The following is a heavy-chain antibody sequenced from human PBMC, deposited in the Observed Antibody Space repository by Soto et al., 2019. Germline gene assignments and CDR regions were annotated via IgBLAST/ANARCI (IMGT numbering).Heavy chain of an antibody. CDR3: ARRSWGIAAAGKVDY. J-gene: IGHJ4*02. CDR1: GGSISSSSYY. CDR2: IYYSGST. V-gene: IGHV4-39*01. D-gene: IGHD6-13*01. Sequence: QLQLQESGPGLVKPSETLSLTCTVSGGSISSSSYYWGWIRQPPGKGLEWIGSIYYSGSTYYNPSLKSRVTISVDTSKNQFSLKLSSVTAADTAVYYCARRSWGIAAAGKVDYWGQGTLVTVSS.